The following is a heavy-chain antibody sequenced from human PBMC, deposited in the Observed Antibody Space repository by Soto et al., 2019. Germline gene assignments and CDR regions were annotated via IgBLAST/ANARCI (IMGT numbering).Heavy chain of an antibody. Sequence: ASVKVSCKASGYTFTSYGISWVRQAPGQGLEWMGWIDAGNGNTNYAQKFQGRVTMTTDTSASTAYMELSSLRSEDTAVYYCARQIYGDYDYYYYYGMDVWGQGTTVTVSS. CDR2: IDAGNGNT. J-gene: IGHJ6*02. V-gene: IGHV1-18*01. D-gene: IGHD4-17*01. CDR3: ARQIYGDYDYYYYYGMDV. CDR1: GYTFTSYG.